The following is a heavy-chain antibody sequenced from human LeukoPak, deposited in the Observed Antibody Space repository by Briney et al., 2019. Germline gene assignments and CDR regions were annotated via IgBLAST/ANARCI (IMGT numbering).Heavy chain of an antibody. CDR3: ARALGDSSGYRFDY. V-gene: IGHV4-38-2*02. D-gene: IGHD3-22*01. Sequence: SETLSLTCTVSGYSISSGYYWGWIRPPPGKGLEWIGSIYHSGSTYYNPSLKSRVTISVDTSKNQFSLKLSSVTAADTAVYYCARALGDSSGYRFDYWGQGTLVTVSS. J-gene: IGHJ4*02. CDR1: GYSISSGYY. CDR2: IYHSGST.